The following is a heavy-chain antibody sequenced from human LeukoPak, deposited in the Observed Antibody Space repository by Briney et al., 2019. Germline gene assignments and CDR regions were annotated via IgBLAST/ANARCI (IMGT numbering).Heavy chain of an antibody. J-gene: IGHJ5*02. V-gene: IGHV4-59*01. D-gene: IGHD3-22*01. CDR3: AREPGFDSSGYLNWFDP. CDR1: GGSISSYY. CDR2: IYYSGST. Sequence: TSETLSLTCTVSGGSISSYYWSWIRQPPGKGLEWIACIYYSGSTKYNPSLKSRVTISVDTSKNQLSLKLSSVTAADTAVYYCAREPGFDSSGYLNWFDPWGQGALVADSS.